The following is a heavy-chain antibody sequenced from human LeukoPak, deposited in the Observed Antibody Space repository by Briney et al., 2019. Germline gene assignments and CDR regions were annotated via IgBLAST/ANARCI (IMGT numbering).Heavy chain of an antibody. V-gene: IGHV4-34*01. J-gene: IGHJ4*02. Sequence: SETLSLTCAVYGGSFSGYYWSWIRQPPGKGLEWIGEINHSGSTNYNPSLKSRVTISVDTSKNQFSLKLSSVTAADTAVYYCARHGGVAGTSSFDYWGQGTLVTVSS. CDR2: INHSGST. CDR3: ARHGGVAGTSSFDY. CDR1: GGSFSGYY. D-gene: IGHD6-19*01.